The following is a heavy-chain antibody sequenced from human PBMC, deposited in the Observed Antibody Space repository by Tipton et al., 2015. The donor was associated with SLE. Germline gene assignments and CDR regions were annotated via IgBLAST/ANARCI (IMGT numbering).Heavy chain of an antibody. J-gene: IGHJ4*02. Sequence: QVQLVQSGAEVKKPGASVKVSCMASGYTFTSYYMHWVRQAPGQGLEWMGIINPSGGSTSYAQKFQGRVTMTRDTSTSTVYMELSSLRSEDTAVYYCARAAPDDFWSGYYYFDYWGQGTLVTVSS. CDR3: ARAAPDDFWSGYYYFDY. D-gene: IGHD3-3*01. V-gene: IGHV1-46*01. CDR2: INPSGGST. CDR1: GYTFTSYY.